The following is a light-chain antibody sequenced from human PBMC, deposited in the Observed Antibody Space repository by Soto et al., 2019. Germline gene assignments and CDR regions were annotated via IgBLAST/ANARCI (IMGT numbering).Light chain of an antibody. CDR2: GAS. V-gene: IGKV3-15*01. CDR1: QNVNSN. J-gene: IGKJ4*01. CDR3: QQYNNWPLT. Sequence: EKVMTQSPATLSVSPGERATLSCRASQNVNSNLAWYQQKPGQPPRLLIFGASTRATGIPARFSGSGSGTEFTLTIYSLQSEDFAVYYCQQYNNWPLTFGGGTKVEIK.